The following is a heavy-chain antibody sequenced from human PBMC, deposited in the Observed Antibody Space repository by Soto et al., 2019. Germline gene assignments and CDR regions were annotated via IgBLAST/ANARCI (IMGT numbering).Heavy chain of an antibody. CDR3: ARDCGHTWDYWYFDL. V-gene: IGHV4-34*01. D-gene: IGHD1-26*01. Sequence: PSETLSLTCAVYGGSFRESYWSWIRQPPGKGLEWIGEINHSGSTNYNPSLKSRVTISVDTSKDQFSLKLTSVTAADTAVYYCARDCGHTWDYWYFDLWGRGTLVTVS. CDR1: GGSFRESY. J-gene: IGHJ2*01. CDR2: INHSGST.